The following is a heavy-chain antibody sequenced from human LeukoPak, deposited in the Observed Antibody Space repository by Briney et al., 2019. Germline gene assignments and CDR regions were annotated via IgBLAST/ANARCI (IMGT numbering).Heavy chain of an antibody. J-gene: IGHJ4*02. Sequence: GGSLRLSCAASGFSFSSYAFSWVRQAPGKGLEWVANIKQDGSEKYYVDSVKGRFTISRDNAKNSLYLQMNSLRAEDTAVYYCARDGYSSDVIGYWGQGTLVTVSS. CDR3: ARDGYSSDVIGY. CDR2: IKQDGSEK. V-gene: IGHV3-7*01. D-gene: IGHD6-19*01. CDR1: GFSFSSYA.